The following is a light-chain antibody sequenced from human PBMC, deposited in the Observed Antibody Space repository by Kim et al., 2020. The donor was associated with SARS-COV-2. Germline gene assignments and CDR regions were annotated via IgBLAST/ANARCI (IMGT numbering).Light chain of an antibody. J-gene: IGLJ3*02. CDR2: SNN. V-gene: IGLV1-44*01. CDR1: SSNIGSNT. CDR3: AAWDDSLNGGV. Sequence: ELTQPPSASGTPGQRVTISCSGSSSNIGSNTVNWYQHLPGTAPKLLIYSNNQRPSGVPDRFSGSKSGTSASLAISGLQSEDEADYYCAAWDDSLNGGVFGGGTQLTVL.